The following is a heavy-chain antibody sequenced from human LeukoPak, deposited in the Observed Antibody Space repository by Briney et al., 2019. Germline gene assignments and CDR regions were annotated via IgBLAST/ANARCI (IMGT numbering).Heavy chain of an antibody. CDR3: ASQSFAKFDP. V-gene: IGHV3-7*01. D-gene: IGHD3-16*01. J-gene: IGHJ5*02. CDR1: GFTFSSKW. Sequence: GGSLRLSCAASGFTFSSKWMSWVRQAPGKGLEWVGNIQPDGSEGYPVDSVKGRFTISRDNARNSLFLQMNSLRVEDTAVYYCASQSFAKFDPWGQGTLVIVSS. CDR2: IQPDGSEG.